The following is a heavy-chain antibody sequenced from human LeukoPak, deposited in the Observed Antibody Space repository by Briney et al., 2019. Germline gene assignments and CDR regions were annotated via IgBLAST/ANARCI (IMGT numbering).Heavy chain of an antibody. J-gene: IGHJ4*02. CDR1: GGSISSSSYY. CDR3: ARLGLISRMYYFDY. D-gene: IGHD2/OR15-2a*01. V-gene: IGHV4-39*01. CDR2: IYYSGST. Sequence: SETQSLTCTVSGGSISSSSYYWGWIRQPPGKGLEWIGSIYYSGSTYYNPSLKSRVTISVDTSKNQFSLKLSSVTAADTAVYYCARLGLISRMYYFDYWGQGTLVTVSS.